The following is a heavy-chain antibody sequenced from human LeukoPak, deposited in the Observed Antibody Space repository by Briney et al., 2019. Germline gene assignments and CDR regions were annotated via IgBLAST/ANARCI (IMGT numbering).Heavy chain of an antibody. CDR1: GGSISSSSYY. CDR2: IYYSGST. J-gene: IGHJ5*02. CDR3: ARGRARYGDPGNWFDP. V-gene: IGHV4-39*07. Sequence: SETLSLTCTVSGGSISSSSYYWGWIRQPPGKGLEWIGSIYYSGSTYYNPSLKSRVTISVDTSKNQFSLKLSSVTAADTAVYYCARGRARYGDPGNWFDPWGQGTLVTVSS. D-gene: IGHD4-17*01.